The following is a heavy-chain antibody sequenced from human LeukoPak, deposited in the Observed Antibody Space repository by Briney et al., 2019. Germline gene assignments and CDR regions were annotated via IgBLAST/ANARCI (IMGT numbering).Heavy chain of an antibody. CDR3: ARGERGDF. D-gene: IGHD1-26*01. Sequence: GGSLRLSCAASGFTFSIYEMNWVRQAPGKGLEWVSYISSIGTTIYYADSVKGRFTISRDNAKNSLYLQMNSLRAEDTTVYYCARGERGDFWGQGTLVTVSS. CDR2: ISSIGTTI. CDR1: GFTFSIYE. J-gene: IGHJ4*02. V-gene: IGHV3-48*03.